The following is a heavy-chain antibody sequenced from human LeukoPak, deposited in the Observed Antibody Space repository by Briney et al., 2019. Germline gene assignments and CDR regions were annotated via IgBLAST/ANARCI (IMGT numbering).Heavy chain of an antibody. V-gene: IGHV4-34*01. J-gene: IGHJ3*02. CDR3: ARGSMVRGLEKGDAFDI. D-gene: IGHD3-10*01. CDR1: GESFSGYY. Sequence: SETLSLTCAVYGESFSGYYWSWIRQPPGKGLEWMGEINHSGSTNYNPSLKSRVTISVDTAKNQFSLKLSSVPAADTAVYYCARGSMVRGLEKGDAFDIWGQGTIVTVSS. CDR2: INHSGST.